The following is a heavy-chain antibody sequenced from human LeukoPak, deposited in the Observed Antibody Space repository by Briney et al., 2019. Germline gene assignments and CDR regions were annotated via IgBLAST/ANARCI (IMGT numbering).Heavy chain of an antibody. V-gene: IGHV3-23*01. D-gene: IGHD2-2*01. CDR3: AKGPARLDC. CDR1: GFSFSSYA. CDR2: FSGSGGST. J-gene: IGHJ4*02. Sequence: GGSLRLSCAASGFSFSSYAMSWVRQAPGKGLEWVSSFSGSGGSTYYADSVKGRFTISRDNSKNTLYLQMNSLRAEDTAVYYCAKGPARLDCWGQGTLVTVSS.